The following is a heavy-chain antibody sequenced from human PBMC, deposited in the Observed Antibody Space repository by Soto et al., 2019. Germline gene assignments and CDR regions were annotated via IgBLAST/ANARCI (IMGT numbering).Heavy chain of an antibody. CDR1: GGSISSYY. CDR2: IYYSGST. D-gene: IGHD2-21*02. CDR3: ARARSGDRRFDS. V-gene: IGHV4-59*04. J-gene: IGHJ4*02. Sequence: SETLSLTCTVSGGSISSYYWSWIRQPPGKGLEWIGYIYYSGSTYYNPSLKSRVTISVDTSKNQFSLKLSSVTAADTAVYYCARARSGDRRFDSWGQGALVTVSS.